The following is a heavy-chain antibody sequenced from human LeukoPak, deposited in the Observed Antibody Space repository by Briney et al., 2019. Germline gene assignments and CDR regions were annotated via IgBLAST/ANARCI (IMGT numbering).Heavy chain of an antibody. Sequence: GGSLRLSCAASGFTFSSYWMSWVRQAPGKGLEWVANIKQDGSEKYYVDSVKGRFTISRDNAKNSLYLQMNSLRAEDTAVYYCARVLRGYDILTGYPAIDYWGQGTLVTVSS. J-gene: IGHJ4*02. D-gene: IGHD3-9*01. CDR2: IKQDGSEK. CDR1: GFTFSSYW. V-gene: IGHV3-7*03. CDR3: ARVLRGYDILTGYPAIDY.